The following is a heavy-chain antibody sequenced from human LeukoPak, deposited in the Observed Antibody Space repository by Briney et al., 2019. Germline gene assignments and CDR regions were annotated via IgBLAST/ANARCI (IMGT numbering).Heavy chain of an antibody. CDR1: GFNVRSKY. V-gene: IGHV3-53*01. CDR2: FYSGGTT. CDR3: AIGSCGPASEWFDP. J-gene: IGHJ5*02. Sequence: GGSLRLSCAASGFNVRSKYMSWVRQAPGKGLECVSVFYSGGTTAYADSVKGRFTVSIDNSNNTLYLQMNSLRAEDAAVYYCAIGSCGPASEWFDPWGQGTLVTVSS. D-gene: IGHD2-2*01.